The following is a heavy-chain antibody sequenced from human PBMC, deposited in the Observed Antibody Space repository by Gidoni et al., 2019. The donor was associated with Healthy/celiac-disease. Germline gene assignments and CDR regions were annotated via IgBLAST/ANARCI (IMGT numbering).Heavy chain of an antibody. CDR1: GFSLSTSGMC. CDR2: IDWDDDK. V-gene: IGHV2-70*01. CDR3: ARIALVGDKGWFDP. Sequence: QVTLRESGPALVKPTQTLTLTCTFSGFSLSTSGMCVSWIRQPPGKALEWLALIDWDDDKYYSTSLKTRLTISKDTSKNQLVLTMTNMDPVDTATYYCARIALVGDKGWFDPWGQGTLVTVSS. D-gene: IGHD1-26*01. J-gene: IGHJ5*02.